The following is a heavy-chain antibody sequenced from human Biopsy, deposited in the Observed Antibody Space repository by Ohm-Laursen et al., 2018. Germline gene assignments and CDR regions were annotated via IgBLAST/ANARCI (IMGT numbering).Heavy chain of an antibody. V-gene: IGHV1-18*01. J-gene: IGHJ4*02. CDR3: ARGEVTFGELIVSLDS. CDR2: IRPLNGDT. CDR1: GYNFISYS. Sequence: ATVTVSCKTSGYNFISYSINWVRQAPGQGLEWMGWIRPLNGDTKYGQKFQDRVTMTTDTSTSTVYMELTSLRSDDTAVYYCARGEVTFGELIVSLDSWGQGTLVTVSS. D-gene: IGHD3-16*02.